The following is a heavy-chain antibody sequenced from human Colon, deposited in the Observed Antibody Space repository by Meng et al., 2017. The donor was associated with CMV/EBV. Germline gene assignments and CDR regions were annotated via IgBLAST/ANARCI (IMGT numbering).Heavy chain of an antibody. J-gene: IGHJ2*01. D-gene: IGHD2-21*01. V-gene: IGHV3-21*01. CDR3: ARERGGNIVATRLDFDL. CDR2: ISSVGTYI. Sequence: FQFNNYRMNWVRQSPGKGLEWVSSISSVGTYISYADSAKGRFTISRDNAKNSLYLQINGLRGEDTAIYYCARERGGNIVATRLDFDLWGRGTLVTVSS. CDR1: FQFNNYR.